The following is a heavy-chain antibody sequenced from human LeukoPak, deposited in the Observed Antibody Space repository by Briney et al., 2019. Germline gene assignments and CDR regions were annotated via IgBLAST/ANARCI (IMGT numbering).Heavy chain of an antibody. Sequence: ASVKVSCKASGYTFTSYAMNWVRQAPGQGLEWMGWINTNTGNPTYAQGFTGRFVFSLDTSVSTAYLQISSLKAEDTAVYYCAREGKGSSWLRANWFDPWGQGTLVTVSS. CDR1: GYTFTSYA. CDR3: AREGKGSSWLRANWFDP. J-gene: IGHJ5*02. CDR2: INTNTGNP. V-gene: IGHV7-4-1*02. D-gene: IGHD6-13*01.